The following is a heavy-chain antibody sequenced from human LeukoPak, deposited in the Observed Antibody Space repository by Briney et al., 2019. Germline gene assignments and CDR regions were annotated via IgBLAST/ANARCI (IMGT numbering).Heavy chain of an antibody. D-gene: IGHD2-21*02. V-gene: IGHV4-34*01. CDR1: GGSFSGYY. J-gene: IGHJ4*02. CDR2: INHSGST. Sequence: KPSETLSLTCAVYGGSFSGYYWSWIRQPPGKGLEWIGEINHSGSTNYNPSLKSRVTISVDTSENQFSLKLSSVTAADTAVYYCARSRTASLDYWGQGTLVTVSS. CDR3: ARSRTASLDY.